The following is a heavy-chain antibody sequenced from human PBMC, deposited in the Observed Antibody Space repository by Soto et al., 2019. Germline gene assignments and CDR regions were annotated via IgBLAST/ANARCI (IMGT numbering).Heavy chain of an antibody. CDR3: ASGSYGHSFDY. V-gene: IGHV4-4*02. CDR2: IYHSGST. Sequence: QVQLQESGPGLVKPSGTLSLTCAVSGGSISSTNWCSWVRQPPGKGLEWIGEIYHSGSTNYNPSLKSRDTISLDKYKNQFSLELSSVTAADTAVYYCASGSYGHSFDYWGQGALVTVSS. CDR1: GGSISSTNW. D-gene: IGHD1-26*01. J-gene: IGHJ4*02.